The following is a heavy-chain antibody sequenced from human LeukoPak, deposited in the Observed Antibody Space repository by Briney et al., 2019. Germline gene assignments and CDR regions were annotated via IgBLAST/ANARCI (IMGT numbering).Heavy chain of an antibody. D-gene: IGHD6-13*01. V-gene: IGHV3-21*01. J-gene: IGHJ4*02. CDR1: GFTFSSDS. CDR3: ARDIATAGHLAFDY. CDR2: ISSSSSYI. Sequence: PGGSLRLSCAASGFTFSSDSMNWVRQAPGKGLEWVSSISSSSSYIYYADSVKGRFTISRDNAKNSLFLQVNSLRAEDTAVYYCARDIATAGHLAFDYWGQGALVTVSS.